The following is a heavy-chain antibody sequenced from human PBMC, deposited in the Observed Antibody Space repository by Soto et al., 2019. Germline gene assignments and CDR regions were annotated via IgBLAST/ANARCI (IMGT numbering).Heavy chain of an antibody. CDR3: AREYRYCSGGSCYSDAFDI. V-gene: IGHV1-69*02. CDR1: GGTFSSYT. Sequence: SVKVSCKASGGTFSSYTISWVRQAPGQGLEWMGRIIPILGIANYAQKFQGRVTITADKSTSTAYMELSSLRSEDTAVYYCAREYRYCSGGSCYSDAFDIWGQGTMVTVSS. J-gene: IGHJ3*02. CDR2: IIPILGIA. D-gene: IGHD2-15*01.